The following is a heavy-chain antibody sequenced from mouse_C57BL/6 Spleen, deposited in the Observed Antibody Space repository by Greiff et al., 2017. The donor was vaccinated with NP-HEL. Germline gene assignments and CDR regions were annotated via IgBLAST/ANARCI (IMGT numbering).Heavy chain of an antibody. D-gene: IGHD1-1*02. CDR1: GFTFSDYY. J-gene: IGHJ4*01. CDR2: INYDGSST. V-gene: IGHV5-16*01. Sequence: EVKLVESEGGLVQPGSSMKLSCTASGFTFSDYYMAWVRQVPEKGLEWVANINYDGSSTYYLDSLKSRFIISRDNAKNILYLQMSSLKSEDTATYYCARDLMGYYAMDYWGQGTSVTVSS. CDR3: ARDLMGYYAMDY.